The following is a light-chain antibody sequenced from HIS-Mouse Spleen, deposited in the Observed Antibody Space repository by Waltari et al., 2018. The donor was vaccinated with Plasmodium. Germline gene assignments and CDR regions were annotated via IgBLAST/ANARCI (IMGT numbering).Light chain of an antibody. Sequence: SYELTQPPSVSVSPGQKATVTCPGYALPKKHAYWNQQKSGQAPVLVIYEDSKRPSGIPERFSGSSSGTMATLTISGAQVEDEADYYCYSTDSSGNHSRVFGGGTKLTVL. V-gene: IGLV3-10*01. J-gene: IGLJ3*02. CDR3: YSTDSSGNHSRV. CDR1: ALPKKH. CDR2: EDS.